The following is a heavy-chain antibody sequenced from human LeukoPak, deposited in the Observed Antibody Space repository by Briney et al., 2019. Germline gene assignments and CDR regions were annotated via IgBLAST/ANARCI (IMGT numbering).Heavy chain of an antibody. D-gene: IGHD3-22*01. Sequence: ASVTVSCKASGYTFTFYYLHWVRQAPGQGLEWMGWINPNSGGANYAQTLRGRVTMTRDTSISIVYMELSGLRTDDTAVDYCARVLRYADSSGYYAYWGQGTLVTVSS. CDR3: ARVLRYADSSGYYAY. V-gene: IGHV1-2*02. CDR2: INPNSGGA. J-gene: IGHJ4*02. CDR1: GYTFTFYY.